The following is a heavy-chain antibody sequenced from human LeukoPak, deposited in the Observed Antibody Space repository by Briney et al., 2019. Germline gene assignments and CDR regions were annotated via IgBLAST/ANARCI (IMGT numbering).Heavy chain of an antibody. J-gene: IGHJ4*02. CDR2: MNPNSGNT. Sequence: ASVKVSCKASGYTFTSYDINWVRQATGQGLEWMGWMNPNSGNTGYAQKFQGRVTMTRSASISTAYMELSSLRSDDTAVYYCVSFFHSSGWYFDYWGQGTLVTVSS. D-gene: IGHD6-19*01. CDR3: VSFFHSSGWYFDY. V-gene: IGHV1-8*01. CDR1: GYTFTSYD.